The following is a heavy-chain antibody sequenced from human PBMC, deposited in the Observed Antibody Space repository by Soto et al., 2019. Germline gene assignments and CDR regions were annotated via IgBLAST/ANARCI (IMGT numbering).Heavy chain of an antibody. Sequence: QVQLQESGPGLVKPSETLSLTCTVSGGSISSYYWSWIRQPPGKGLEWIGYIYYSGSTNYNPSLQGXXTXSXXTSKNQFPLKLSSVTAADTAVYYCARVPSGDYFDYWGQGTLVTVSS. D-gene: IGHD4-17*01. J-gene: IGHJ4*02. CDR3: ARVPSGDYFDY. CDR2: IYYSGST. V-gene: IGHV4-59*01. CDR1: GGSISSYY.